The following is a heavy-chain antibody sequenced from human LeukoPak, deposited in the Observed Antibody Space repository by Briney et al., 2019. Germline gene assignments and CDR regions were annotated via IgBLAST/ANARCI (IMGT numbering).Heavy chain of an antibody. CDR2: INAGNGNT. CDR1: GYTFTSYA. V-gene: IGHV1-3*01. D-gene: IGHD6-19*01. CDR3: ARPKESTSSGWGFDY. J-gene: IGHJ4*02. Sequence: ASVKVSCKASGYTFTSYAMHWVRQAPGQRLEWMGWINAGNGNTKYSQKFQGRVTITRDTSASTAYMELSSLRSEDTAVYYCARPKESTSSGWGFDYWGQGTLVTVSS.